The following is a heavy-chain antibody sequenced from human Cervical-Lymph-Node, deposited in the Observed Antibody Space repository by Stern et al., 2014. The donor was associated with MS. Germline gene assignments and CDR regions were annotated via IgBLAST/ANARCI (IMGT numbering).Heavy chain of an antibody. D-gene: IGHD3-3*02. CDR1: GGSVSSGGYF. V-gene: IGHV4-31*03. CDR2: VYYSGSI. CDR3: ARNPALWYFDL. Sequence: LQLEESGPGLVKPLQTLSLTCTVSGGSVSSGGYFWNWIRQHPGKGLEWIGHVYYSGSIAYNPSLKSRVTISVDTSKNQFSLRLRSVTAADTAVYYCARNPALWYFDLWGRGTLAAVSS. J-gene: IGHJ2*01.